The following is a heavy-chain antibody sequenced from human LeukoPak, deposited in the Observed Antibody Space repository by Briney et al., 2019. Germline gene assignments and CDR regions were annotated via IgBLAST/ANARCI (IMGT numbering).Heavy chain of an antibody. CDR3: ARERPPITMVRGVINWFDP. CDR2: FDPEDGET. CDR1: GYTLTELS. Sequence: ASVKVSCKVSGYTLTELSMHWVRQAPGKGLEWMGGFDPEDGETSYAQKFQGRVTMTRDTSTSTVYMELSSLRSEDTAVYYCARERPPITMVRGVINWFDPWGQGTLVTVSS. J-gene: IGHJ5*02. V-gene: IGHV1-24*01. D-gene: IGHD3-10*01.